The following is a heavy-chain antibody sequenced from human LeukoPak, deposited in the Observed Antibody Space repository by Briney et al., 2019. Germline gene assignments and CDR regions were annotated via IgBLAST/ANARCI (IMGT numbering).Heavy chain of an antibody. V-gene: IGHV4-31*11. D-gene: IGHD4-17*01. CDR3: ARENGDYDYFDY. J-gene: IGHJ4*02. Sequence: PSQTLSLTCAVSGGSISSGGYSWSWIRQHPGKGLEWIGYIYYSGSTYYNPSLKSRVTISVDTSKNQFSLKLSSVTAADTAVYYCARENGDYDYFDYWGQGTLVTVSS. CDR1: GGSISSGGYS. CDR2: IYYSGST.